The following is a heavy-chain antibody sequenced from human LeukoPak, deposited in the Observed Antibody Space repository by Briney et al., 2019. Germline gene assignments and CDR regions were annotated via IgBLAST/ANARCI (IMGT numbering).Heavy chain of an antibody. CDR2: TYYRSKWYS. CDR1: GDSVSSNSAA. V-gene: IGHV6-1*01. D-gene: IGHD1-1*01. J-gene: IGHJ1*01. Sequence: SQTLSLTCAISGDSVSSNSAAWNWIRQSPSRGLEWLGRTYYRSKWYSYYATSVGSRITIKSDTSKNQFSLQLNSVTPEDTAVYYCAKGPGTLQPWGQGTLVTVSS. CDR3: AKGPGTLQP.